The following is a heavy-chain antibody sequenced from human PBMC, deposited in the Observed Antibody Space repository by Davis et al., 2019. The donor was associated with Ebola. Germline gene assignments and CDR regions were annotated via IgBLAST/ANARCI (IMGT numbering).Heavy chain of an antibody. V-gene: IGHV1-18*01. D-gene: IGHD3-22*01. Sequence: ASVKVSCKASGYTFTSYGISWVRQAPGQGLEWMGWISAYNGNTNYAQKLQGRVTMTTDTSTSTAYMELRSLRSDDTAVYYCARGGTGDSSGYYRSSEYFQHWGQGTLVTVSS. CDR1: GYTFTSYG. CDR3: ARGGTGDSSGYYRSSEYFQH. CDR2: ISAYNGNT. J-gene: IGHJ1*01.